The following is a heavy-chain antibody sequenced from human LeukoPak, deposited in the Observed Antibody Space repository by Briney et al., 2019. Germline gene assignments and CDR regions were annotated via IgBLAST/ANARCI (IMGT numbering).Heavy chain of an antibody. CDR1: GGSISSYY. Sequence: SETLSLTCIVSGGSISSYYWGWIRQPPGKGLEWIGSIYYSGSTYYNPSLKSRVTISVDTSKNQFSLKLSSVTAADTAVYYCASTPENYYDSSGYYTLDAFDIWGQGTMVTVSS. V-gene: IGHV4-39*01. CDR3: ASTPENYYDSSGYYTLDAFDI. CDR2: IYYSGST. D-gene: IGHD3-22*01. J-gene: IGHJ3*02.